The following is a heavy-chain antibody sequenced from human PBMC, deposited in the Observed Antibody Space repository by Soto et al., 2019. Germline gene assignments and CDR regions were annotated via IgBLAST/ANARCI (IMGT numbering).Heavy chain of an antibody. Sequence: SVKVSCKASGGTFSSYAISWVRQAPGQGLEWMGGIIPIFGTANYAQKFQGRVTITADKSTSTAYMELSSLRSEDTAVYYCARADTIFGVVIRDYYYYYGMDVWGQGTTGTVSS. J-gene: IGHJ6*02. V-gene: IGHV1-69*06. CDR3: ARADTIFGVVIRDYYYYYGMDV. D-gene: IGHD3-3*01. CDR2: IIPIFGTA. CDR1: GGTFSSYA.